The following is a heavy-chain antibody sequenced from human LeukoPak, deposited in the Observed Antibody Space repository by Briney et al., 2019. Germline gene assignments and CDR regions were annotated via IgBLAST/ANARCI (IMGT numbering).Heavy chain of an antibody. CDR2: INHSGST. V-gene: IGHV4-34*01. D-gene: IGHD3-16*01. CDR3: ASGDQGGTFDY. CDR1: GGSFSGYY. Sequence: PSETLSLTCAVYGGSFSGYYWSWIRQPPGKGLEWIGEINHSGSTNYNPSLKSRVTISVDTSKNQFSLKLSSVTAADTAVYYCASGDQGGTFDYWGQGTLVTVSS. J-gene: IGHJ4*02.